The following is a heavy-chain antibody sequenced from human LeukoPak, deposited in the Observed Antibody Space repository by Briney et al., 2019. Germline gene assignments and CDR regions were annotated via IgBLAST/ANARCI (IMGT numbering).Heavy chain of an antibody. CDR2: IYSSGNT. V-gene: IGHV3-66*01. CDR1: GFTVSSNY. CDR3: AREKDYYDSNGMRGYFDY. Sequence: GGSLRLSCAASGFTVSSNYMSWVRQAPGKGLEWVSIIYSSGNTYYADSVKGRFTISRDNSKNTLYLQMNSLRAEDTAMYYCAREKDYYDSNGMRGYFDYWGQGTLVTVSS. D-gene: IGHD3-22*01. J-gene: IGHJ4*02.